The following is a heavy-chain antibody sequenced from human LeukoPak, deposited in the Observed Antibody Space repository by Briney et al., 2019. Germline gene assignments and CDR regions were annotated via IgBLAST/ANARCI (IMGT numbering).Heavy chain of an antibody. Sequence: GGSLRLSCAASGFTFSSYGMHWVRQAPGKGLEWVAVIWDDGSNKYYADSVKGRFTISRDNSKNTLYLQMNSLRAEDTAVYYCAREEAVAGPFDYWGQGTLVTVSS. J-gene: IGHJ4*02. V-gene: IGHV3-33*01. CDR1: GFTFSSYG. D-gene: IGHD6-19*01. CDR2: IWDDGSNK. CDR3: AREEAVAGPFDY.